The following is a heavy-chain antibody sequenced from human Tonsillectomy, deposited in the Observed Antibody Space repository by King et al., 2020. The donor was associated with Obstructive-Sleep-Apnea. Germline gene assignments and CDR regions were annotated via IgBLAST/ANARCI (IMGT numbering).Heavy chain of an antibody. D-gene: IGHD6-13*01. CDR1: GGSISSGAYY. V-gene: IGHV4-31*03. Sequence: QLQLQESGPGLVKPSQTLSLTCTVSGGSISSGAYYWSWIRQHPGKGLEWIGYIYYSGSTHYNPSLKSRVSISVDTSKNQFSLKLSSVTAAATAVYYCARDTAAAATYYFDFWGQGTLVTVSS. J-gene: IGHJ4*02. CDR2: IYYSGST. CDR3: ARDTAAAATYYFDF.